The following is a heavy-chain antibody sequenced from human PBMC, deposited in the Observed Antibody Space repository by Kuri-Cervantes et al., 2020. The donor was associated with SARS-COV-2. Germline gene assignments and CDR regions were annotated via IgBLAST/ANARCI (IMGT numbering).Heavy chain of an antibody. V-gene: IGHV3-30*03. CDR1: GFTFSSYG. CDR3: AGSSGWYLGY. J-gene: IGHJ4*02. CDR2: ISHGGSKK. D-gene: IGHD6-19*01. Sequence: GESLKISCAASGFTFSSYGMTWVRQAPGKGLEWVAFISHGGSKKYYADSVKGRFTISRDTSRYTLFLQMHSLRAEDTAVYYCAGSSGWYLGYWGQGTLVTVSS.